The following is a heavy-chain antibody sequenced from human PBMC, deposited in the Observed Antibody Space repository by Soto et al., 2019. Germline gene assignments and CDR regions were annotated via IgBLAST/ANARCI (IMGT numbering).Heavy chain of an antibody. CDR2: MNPNSGNT. CDR1: GYTFTSYD. CDR3: ARSSYCSGGSCYGDAVDI. Sequence: ASVKVSCKASGYTFTSYDISWVRQATGQGLEWMGWMNPNSGNTGYAQKFQGRVTMTRNTSISTAYMELSSLRSEDTAVYYCARSSYCSGGSCYGDAVDIWGQGTMVTVSS. V-gene: IGHV1-8*01. J-gene: IGHJ3*02. D-gene: IGHD2-15*01.